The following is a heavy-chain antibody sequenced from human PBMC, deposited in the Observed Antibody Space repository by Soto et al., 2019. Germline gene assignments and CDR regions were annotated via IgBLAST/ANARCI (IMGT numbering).Heavy chain of an antibody. CDR1: GGSISSGDYY. Sequence: SSETLSLTCTVSGGSISSGDYYWSWIRQPPGKGLEWIGYIYYSGSTYYNPSLKSRVTISVDTSKNQFSLKLSSVTAADTAVYYCARAYCSGGSCYEVWFDPWGQGTLVTVSS. CDR3: ARAYCSGGSCYEVWFDP. V-gene: IGHV4-30-4*01. J-gene: IGHJ5*02. CDR2: IYYSGST. D-gene: IGHD2-15*01.